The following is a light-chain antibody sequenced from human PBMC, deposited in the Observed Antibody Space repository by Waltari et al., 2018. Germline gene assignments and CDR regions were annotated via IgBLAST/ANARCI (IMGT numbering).Light chain of an antibody. CDR2: AAS. CDR1: QSISSY. CDR3: QQSYSTLLWT. V-gene: IGKV1-39*01. J-gene: IGKJ1*01. Sequence: DIQMTQSPSSLSASVGDRVTITCRASQSISSYLNWYQQKPGKAPKLLIYAASSLQSGVPSRCSGSGSGTDFTLTISSLQPEDFATYYCQQSYSTLLWTFGQGTKVEIK.